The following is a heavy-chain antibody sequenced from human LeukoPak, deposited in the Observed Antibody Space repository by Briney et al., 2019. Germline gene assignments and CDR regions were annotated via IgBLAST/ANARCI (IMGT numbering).Heavy chain of an antibody. V-gene: IGHV3-30-3*01. CDR1: GFTFSSYA. CDR2: ISYDGSNK. Sequence: QPGRSLRLSCAASGFTFSSYAMPWVRQAPGKGLEWVAVISYDGSNKYYADSVKGRFTISRDNSKNTLYLQMNSLRAEDTAVYYCARDDYWGQGTLVTVSS. J-gene: IGHJ4*02. CDR3: ARDDY.